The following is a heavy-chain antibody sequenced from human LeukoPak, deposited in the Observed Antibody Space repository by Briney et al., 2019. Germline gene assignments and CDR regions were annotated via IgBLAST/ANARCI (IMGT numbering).Heavy chain of an antibody. CDR1: GGSISSSSYY. V-gene: IGHV4-39*07. CDR3: ARRAPYYDSSRGGYYYYYMDV. J-gene: IGHJ6*03. CDR2: IYYSGST. Sequence: SETLSLTCTVCGGSISSSSYYWGWIRQPPGKGLEWIGSIYYSGSTYYNPSLKSRVTISVDTSKNQFSLKLSSVTAADTAVYYCARRAPYYDSSRGGYYYYYMDVWGKGTTVTVSS. D-gene: IGHD3-22*01.